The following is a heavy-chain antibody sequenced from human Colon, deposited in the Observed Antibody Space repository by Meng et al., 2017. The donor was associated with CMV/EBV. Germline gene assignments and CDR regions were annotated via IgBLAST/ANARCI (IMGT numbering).Heavy chain of an antibody. J-gene: IGHJ3*02. V-gene: IGHV4-39*07. CDR3: ARVLIVGDYADVFDI. CDR1: GGSITNTSYY. D-gene: IGHD1-26*01. CDR2: IFYRGST. Sequence: SETLSLTCTVSGGSITNTSYYWGWIRQPPGKGLEWIGSIFYRGSTYYNPSLKSRVTLSVDTSKSQVSLKLSSVTAANTAVYYCARVLIVGDYADVFDIWGQGTMVTVSS.